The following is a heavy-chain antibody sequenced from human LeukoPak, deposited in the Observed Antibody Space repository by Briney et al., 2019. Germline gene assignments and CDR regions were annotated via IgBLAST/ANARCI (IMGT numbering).Heavy chain of an antibody. CDR1: GDSTSSSSYY. CDR2: IYYSGST. Sequence: SETLSLTCTVSGDSTSSSSYYWGWIRQPPGKGLEWIGSIYYSGSTSYNPSLKGRVTISVDTSKNQFSLKLTSVTAADTAVYYCARIVGVTDYFDYWGQGTLVTVSS. D-gene: IGHD1-26*01. J-gene: IGHJ4*02. V-gene: IGHV4-39*01. CDR3: ARIVGVTDYFDY.